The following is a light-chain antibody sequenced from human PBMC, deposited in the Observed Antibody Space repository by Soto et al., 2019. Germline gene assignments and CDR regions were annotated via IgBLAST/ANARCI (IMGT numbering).Light chain of an antibody. CDR2: GAS. V-gene: IGKV3-15*01. CDR3: QRYTNLPPWT. CDR1: QSVGIN. Sequence: VMSQSPATLSVTPGERATLSCRASQSVGINLAWYQQKPGQAPSLLIYGASIRATGIPARFSGSGSGTEFTLTISSLQSEDFAVYSCQRYTNLPPWTFGQRTMVDIK. J-gene: IGKJ1*01.